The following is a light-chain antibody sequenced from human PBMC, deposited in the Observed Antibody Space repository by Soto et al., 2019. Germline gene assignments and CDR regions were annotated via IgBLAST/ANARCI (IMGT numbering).Light chain of an antibody. CDR3: AAWDDSLSGLV. CDR2: RNN. Sequence: QPVLTQSPSASGTPGQTVTLSCSGSSSNIGSNYVYWYQQLPGTAPELLIYRNNQRPSGVPDRFAGSKSGTSASLAISGLRSEDEADYYCAAWDDSLSGLVFGGGTKLTVL. V-gene: IGLV1-47*01. CDR1: SSNIGSNY. J-gene: IGLJ2*01.